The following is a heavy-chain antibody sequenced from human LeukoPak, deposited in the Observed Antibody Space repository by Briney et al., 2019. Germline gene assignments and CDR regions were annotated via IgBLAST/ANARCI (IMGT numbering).Heavy chain of an antibody. J-gene: IGHJ4*02. Sequence: GRPLRLSCAPSGVIFNNFAFHWVRQAPGKGLEWIAAASYDGSNKYYADSVRGRLTISRDNSKNTLYLQMNSLRAEDTAVYYCARAGRADGDYHYFDYWGQGTLVTVSS. D-gene: IGHD4-17*01. V-gene: IGHV3-30-3*01. CDR3: ARAGRADGDYHYFDY. CDR1: GVIFNNFA. CDR2: ASYDGSNK.